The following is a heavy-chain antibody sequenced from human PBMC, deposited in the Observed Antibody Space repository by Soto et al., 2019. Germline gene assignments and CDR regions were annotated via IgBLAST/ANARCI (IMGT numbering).Heavy chain of an antibody. CDR3: VKDEGYWTRPDY. CDR2: ISWNSASI. D-gene: IGHD1-1*01. CDR1: GFTFDDYT. V-gene: IGHV3-9*01. J-gene: IGHJ4*02. Sequence: EVQLVESGGGLVQPGRSLRLSCAASGFTFDDYTMHWVRQAPGKGLEWVSRISWNSASIVYADSVKGRFTISRDNAKNTLYLQMNSLRAEDTALYYCVKDEGYWTRPDYWGQGSLVTVSS.